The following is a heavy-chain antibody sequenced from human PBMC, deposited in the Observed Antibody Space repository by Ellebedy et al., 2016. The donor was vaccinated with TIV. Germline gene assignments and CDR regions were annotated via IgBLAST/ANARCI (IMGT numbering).Heavy chain of an antibody. D-gene: IGHD4-11*01. V-gene: IGHV3-49*03. CDR2: IRSKAYGGTT. CDR1: GFTSGDYA. Sequence: PGGSLRLSCTASGFTSGDYAMSWFRQAPGKGLEWVGFIRSKAYGGTTEYAASVKGRFTISRDDSKSIAYLQMNSLKTEDTAVYYCTRVTLGLQIKDYWGQGTLVTVSS. J-gene: IGHJ4*02. CDR3: TRVTLGLQIKDY.